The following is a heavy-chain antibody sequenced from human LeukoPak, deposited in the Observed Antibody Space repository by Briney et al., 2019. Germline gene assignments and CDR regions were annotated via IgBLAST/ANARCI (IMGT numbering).Heavy chain of an antibody. CDR2: IYYSGST. D-gene: IGHD6-19*01. CDR1: GGSISSGGYY. Sequence: SETLSLTCTVSGGSISSGGYYWSWIRQPPGKGLEWIGYIYYSGSTNYNPSLKSRVTISVDTSKNQFSLKLSSVTAADTAVYYCARDNTAVAFDYWGQGTLVTVSS. J-gene: IGHJ4*02. CDR3: ARDNTAVAFDY. V-gene: IGHV4-61*08.